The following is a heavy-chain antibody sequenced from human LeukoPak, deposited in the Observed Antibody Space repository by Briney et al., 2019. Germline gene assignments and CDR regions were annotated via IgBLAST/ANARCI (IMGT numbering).Heavy chain of an antibody. J-gene: IGHJ4*02. D-gene: IGHD3-16*01. CDR3: AKDLSYGGGTFDY. CDR2: ISGSGGTT. V-gene: IGHV3-23*01. CDR1: GFTFSSYA. Sequence: PGGSLRLSCAASGFTFSSYAMNWVRQAPGKGLEWVSAISGSGGTTYYADSVKGRFTISRDNSKNTLYLQMNSLRAEDTAVYYCAKDLSYGGGTFDYWGQGTLVTVSS.